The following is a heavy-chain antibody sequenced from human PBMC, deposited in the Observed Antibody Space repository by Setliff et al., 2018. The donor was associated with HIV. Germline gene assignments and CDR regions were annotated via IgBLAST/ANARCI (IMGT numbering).Heavy chain of an antibody. J-gene: IGHJ4*02. Sequence: GGSLRLSCAASGFTFSNYAMSWVRQAPGEGLEWVSAILSTGERTFYADSVKARFTISRDNSKNTVYLQMNSLRAEDTAEYYCAKTSNTGYLFCSDYWGQGTLVTVSS. CDR3: AKTSNTGYLFCSDY. CDR1: GFTFSNYA. CDR2: ILSTGERT. D-gene: IGHD3-9*01. V-gene: IGHV3-23*01.